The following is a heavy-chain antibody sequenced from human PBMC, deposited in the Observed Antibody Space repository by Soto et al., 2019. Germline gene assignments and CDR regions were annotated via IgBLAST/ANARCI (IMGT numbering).Heavy chain of an antibody. CDR3: AKASSYPYYFDY. Sequence: EVQLLESGGGLVQPGGSLRLSCAASGFTFSSYAMSWVRQAPGKGLEWVSAISGSGGSTYYADSVKGRFTISRDNSKNTLYLQMNSLRVEDTAVYYCAKASSYPYYFDYWGQGTLVTVSS. CDR2: ISGSGGST. D-gene: IGHD1-26*01. V-gene: IGHV3-23*01. J-gene: IGHJ4*02. CDR1: GFTFSSYA.